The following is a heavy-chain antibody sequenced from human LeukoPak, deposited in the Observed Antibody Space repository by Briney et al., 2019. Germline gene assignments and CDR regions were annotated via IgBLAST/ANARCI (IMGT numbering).Heavy chain of an antibody. Sequence: PSETLSLTCTVSGVSISSYYWTWVRQSPGKGLEWIGRINTSGSTNYNPALRSRVTMSVNTSKNQFSPNLASVTAADTAVYSCAREGGDPRWLDPWGQGTLVTVSS. CDR3: AREGGDPRWLDP. CDR1: GVSISSYY. CDR2: INTSGST. J-gene: IGHJ5*02. V-gene: IGHV4-4*07. D-gene: IGHD6-25*01.